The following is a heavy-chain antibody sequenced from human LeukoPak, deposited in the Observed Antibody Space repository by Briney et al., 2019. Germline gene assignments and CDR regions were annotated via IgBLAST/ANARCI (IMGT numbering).Heavy chain of an antibody. CDR2: IYYSGST. J-gene: IGHJ4*02. V-gene: IGHV4-31*03. Sequence: SQTLSLTCTVSGVSISSGGYYWRWIRQHPGKGLEWIGYIYYSGSTYYNPSLKSRVTISVDTSKNQFSLKLSSVTAADTAVYYCARVTKLYYFDYWGQGTLVTVSS. D-gene: IGHD1-1*01. CDR1: GVSISSGGYY. CDR3: ARVTKLYYFDY.